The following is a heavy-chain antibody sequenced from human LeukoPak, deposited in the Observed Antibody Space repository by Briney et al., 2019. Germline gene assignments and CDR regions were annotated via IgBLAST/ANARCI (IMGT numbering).Heavy chain of an antibody. Sequence: GGSLRLSRSASGFTFSSCAMSWVRQAPGKGLQWVSSITGSGATSYYADSVRGRFIVSRDNSKNTLYLEMNSLRADDTGVYFCAKESTQVIEVYFDSWGQGTLVTVSS. CDR1: GFTFSSCA. D-gene: IGHD3-22*01. CDR2: ITGSGATS. J-gene: IGHJ4*02. CDR3: AKESTQVIEVYFDS. V-gene: IGHV3-23*01.